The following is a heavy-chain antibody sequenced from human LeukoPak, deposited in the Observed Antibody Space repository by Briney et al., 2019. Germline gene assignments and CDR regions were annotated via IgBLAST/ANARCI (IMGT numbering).Heavy chain of an antibody. CDR2: IYPGDSDT. CDR1: GYSFTSYW. V-gene: IGHV5-51*01. Sequence: GESLKISCKGSGYSFTSYWIGWGRQMPGKGLEWMGIIYPGDSDTRYSPSFQGQVTISADKSISTAYLQWSSLKASDTAMYYCARREYYYDSSGYYFDYWGQGTLVTVSS. J-gene: IGHJ4*02. CDR3: ARREYYYDSSGYYFDY. D-gene: IGHD3-22*01.